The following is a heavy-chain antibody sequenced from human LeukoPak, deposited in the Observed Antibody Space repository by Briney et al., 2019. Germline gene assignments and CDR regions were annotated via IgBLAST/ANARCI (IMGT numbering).Heavy chain of an antibody. V-gene: IGHV3-7*03. D-gene: IGHD2-8*01. J-gene: IGHJ4*02. Sequence: GGSLRLSCAASGFTFSSYWMSWVRQAPGKGLEWVANIKQDGSEKYYVDSVKGRFTISRDNAKNSLYLQMNSLRAEDTAVYYCARGRYCSDDVCYFDYWGQGTLVTVSS. CDR3: ARGRYCSDDVCYFDY. CDR2: IKQDGSEK. CDR1: GFTFSSYW.